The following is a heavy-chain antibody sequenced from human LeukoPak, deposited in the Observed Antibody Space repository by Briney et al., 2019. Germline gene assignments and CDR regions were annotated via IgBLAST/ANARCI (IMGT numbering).Heavy chain of an antibody. J-gene: IGHJ4*02. CDR2: ISSSSSYI. V-gene: IGHV3-21*01. CDR1: GFTFSSYS. D-gene: IGHD6-13*01. CDR3: ARDTAEAAGTVY. Sequence: PGGSLRLSCAASGFTFSSYSMNWVRQAPGKGLEWVSSISSSSSYIYYADSVKGRFTISRDNAKNSLYLQMNSLRAEDTAVYYCARDTAEAAGTVYWGQGTLVTVSS.